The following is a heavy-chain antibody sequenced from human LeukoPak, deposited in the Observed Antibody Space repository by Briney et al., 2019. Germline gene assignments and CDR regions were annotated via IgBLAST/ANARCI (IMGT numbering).Heavy chain of an antibody. V-gene: IGHV5-51*01. CDR2: IYPGDSDT. CDR1: GYKFTSYW. D-gene: IGHD2-2*01. CDR3: ARSYSSSWSYYDY. J-gene: IGHJ4*02. Sequence: GGSLRLSCKGSGYKFTSYWIGWVRQMPGKGLEWMGIIYPGDSDTRYSPSFQGQVTISADKSITTAHLQWSSLEASDTAMYYCARSYSSSWSYYDYRGQGTLVTVSS.